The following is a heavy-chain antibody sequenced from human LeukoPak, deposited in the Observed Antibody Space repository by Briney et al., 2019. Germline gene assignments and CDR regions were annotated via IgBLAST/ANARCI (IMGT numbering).Heavy chain of an antibody. D-gene: IGHD3-10*01. V-gene: IGHV4-39*02. CDR2: IYSRGSA. Sequence: PSETLSLTCTVSGASILGSSYYWGWIRQPPGKGLEWIVNIYSRGSAYYNPSLKSRVTISVDTSKNQFSLKLSYVTAADTAVYYCARAYRLPITMVRGVPQYFDYWGQGTLVTVS. CDR3: ARAYRLPITMVRGVPQYFDY. J-gene: IGHJ4*02. CDR1: GASILGSSYY.